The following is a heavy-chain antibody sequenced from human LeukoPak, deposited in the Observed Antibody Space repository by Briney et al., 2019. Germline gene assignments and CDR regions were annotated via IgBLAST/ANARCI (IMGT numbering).Heavy chain of an antibody. D-gene: IGHD4-11*01. V-gene: IGHV4-59*05. CDR3: GCPTVTTPPTDY. J-gene: IGHJ4*02. Sequence: GSLRLSCAASGFTFSSYGMHWVRQAPGKGLEWIGSIYYSGNTYYNPSLKSRVTISVDTSKNQFSLKLSSVTAADTAVYYCGCPTVTTPPTDYWGQGTLVTVFS. CDR2: IYYSGNT. CDR1: GFTFSSYG.